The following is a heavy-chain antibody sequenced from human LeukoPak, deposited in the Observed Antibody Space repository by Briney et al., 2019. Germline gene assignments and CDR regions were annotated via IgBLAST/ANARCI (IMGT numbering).Heavy chain of an antibody. CDR1: GGSFSGYY. CDR3: ARAGISYDSSGYTFDY. Sequence: SETLSLTCAVYGGSFSGYYWSWIRQPPGKGLEWIGEINHSGSTNYNPSLKGRVTISVDTSKNQFSLKLSSVTAADTAVYYCARAGISYDSSGYTFDYWGQGTLVTVSS. V-gene: IGHV4-34*01. J-gene: IGHJ4*02. D-gene: IGHD3-22*01. CDR2: INHSGST.